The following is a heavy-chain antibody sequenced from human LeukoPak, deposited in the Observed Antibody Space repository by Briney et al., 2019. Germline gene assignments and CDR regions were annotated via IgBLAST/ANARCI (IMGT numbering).Heavy chain of an antibody. D-gene: IGHD3-3*01. Sequence: PGRSLRLSCAASGFTFGDYAMTWVRQAPGKGLEWVGFITTKAYGGTIEYAASVKGRFTISRDDSRSIAYLQMNSLITEDTAVYYCTRDRILGRSEYWGQGTLVTVSS. CDR2: ITTKAYGGTI. J-gene: IGHJ4*02. CDR3: TRDRILGRSEY. CDR1: GFTFGDYA. V-gene: IGHV3-49*04.